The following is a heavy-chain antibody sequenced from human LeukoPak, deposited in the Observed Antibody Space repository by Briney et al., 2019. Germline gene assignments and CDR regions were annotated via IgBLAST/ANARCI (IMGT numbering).Heavy chain of an antibody. Sequence: GGSLRLSCAASGFTFSSYSMNWVRQAPGKGLEWVSSISSGSSYIYYADSVKGRFTISRDNAKNSLYLQMNSLRAEDTAVYYCARDPSTRARYFDLWGRGTLVTVSS. CDR2: ISSGSSYI. V-gene: IGHV3-21*01. CDR1: GFTFSSYS. CDR3: ARDPSTRARYFDL. D-gene: IGHD3-3*02. J-gene: IGHJ2*01.